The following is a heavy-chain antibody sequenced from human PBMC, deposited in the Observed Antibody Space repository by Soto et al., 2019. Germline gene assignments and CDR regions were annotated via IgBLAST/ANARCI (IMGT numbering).Heavy chain of an antibody. CDR1: GFTFSSYA. CDR3: AIETLPRSSGAFDT. D-gene: IGHD6-6*01. J-gene: IGHJ3*02. Sequence: SGGSLRLSCAASGFTFSSYAMHWVRQAPGKGLEWVAVISYDGSNKYYADSVKGRFTISRDNSKNTLYLQMNSLRAEDTAVYYCAIETLPRSSGAFDTWGQGTMVNVS. CDR2: ISYDGSNK. V-gene: IGHV3-30-3*01.